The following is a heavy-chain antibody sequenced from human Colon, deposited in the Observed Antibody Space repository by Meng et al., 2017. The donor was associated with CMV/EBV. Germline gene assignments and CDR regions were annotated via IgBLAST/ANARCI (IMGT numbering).Heavy chain of an antibody. Sequence: GSLRLSCIVSGVSVSTSSYYWSWIRQPPGKGLQWIGYISDSGSTNYNPSLKSRVSISVDTSKNRFSLKLSSVTAADTAVYYCARGGVLWCPLNWGQGTLVTVSS. V-gene: IGHV4-61*01. CDR1: GVSVSTSSYY. J-gene: IGHJ1*01. CDR3: ARGGVLWCPLN. CDR2: ISDSGST. D-gene: IGHD2-21*01.